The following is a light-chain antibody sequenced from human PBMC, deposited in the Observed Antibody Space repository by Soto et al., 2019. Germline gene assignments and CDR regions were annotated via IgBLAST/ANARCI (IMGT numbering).Light chain of an antibody. V-gene: IGKV3-11*01. CDR1: QSVGTS. CDR3: QQYDKWPPRT. CDR2: DAS. J-gene: IGKJ1*01. Sequence: EIVLTQSPATLSLSPGERATFSCKASQSVGTSLAWFQQKPGQAPRLLIYDASVRATGIPARFSGSESGTDFTLTISRLQPEDIAMYYCQQYDKWPPRTFGQGTKVEIK.